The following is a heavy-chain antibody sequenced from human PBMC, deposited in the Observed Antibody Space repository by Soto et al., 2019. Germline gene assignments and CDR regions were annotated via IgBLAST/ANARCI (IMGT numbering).Heavy chain of an antibody. D-gene: IGHD6-6*01. CDR3: ARDPPLRPSPDTPGGMDV. Sequence: SETLSLTCTVSGGSISSGDYYWSWIRQPPGKGLEWIGYIYYSGSTYYNPSLKSRVTISVDTSKNQFSLKLSSVTAADTAVYYCARDPPLRPSPDTPGGMDVWGQGTTVTVSS. CDR1: GGSISSGDYY. CDR2: IYYSGST. V-gene: IGHV4-30-4*01. J-gene: IGHJ6*02.